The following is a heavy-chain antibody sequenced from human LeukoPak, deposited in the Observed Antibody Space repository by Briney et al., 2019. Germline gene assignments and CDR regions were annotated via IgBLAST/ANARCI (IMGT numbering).Heavy chain of an antibody. CDR1: GFSLSTSGVG. V-gene: IGHV2-5*01. Sequence: SGPTLVNPTQTLTLTCTFSGFSLSTSGVGVGWIRQPPGKALEWLALIYWNDDKRYSPSLKSRLTITKDTSKNQVVLTMTNMDPVDTATYYCALIAAAGTEPRFDYWGQGTLVTVSS. CDR2: IYWNDDK. D-gene: IGHD6-13*01. CDR3: ALIAAAGTEPRFDY. J-gene: IGHJ4*02.